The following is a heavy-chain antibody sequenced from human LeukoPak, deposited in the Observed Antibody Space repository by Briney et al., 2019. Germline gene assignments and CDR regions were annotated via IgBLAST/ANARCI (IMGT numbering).Heavy chain of an antibody. D-gene: IGHD2-15*01. CDR2: ISSSNSHI. J-gene: IGHJ3*02. CDR1: GFTLSTYE. CDR3: ARDISSSTRAFDI. Sequence: PGGSLRLSCAASGFTLSTYEMTWVRQAPGKGLEWVSFISSSNSHIFYADSVKGRFTIFRDTAKNSLYLQMNNLRGEDTAVYYCARDISSSTRAFDIWGQGTMVAVS. V-gene: IGHV3-48*03.